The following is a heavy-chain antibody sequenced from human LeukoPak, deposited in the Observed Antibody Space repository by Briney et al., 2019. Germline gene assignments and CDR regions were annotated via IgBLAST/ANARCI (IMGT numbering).Heavy chain of an antibody. Sequence: EASVKVSCKASGYTFTGYYMHWVRQAPGQGLEWVGWINPNSGGTNYAQKFQGRVTMTRDTSISTAYMELSRLRSDDTAVYYCARDPYYDFWSGYLTGGNLFDPWGQGTLVTVSS. CDR2: INPNSGGT. D-gene: IGHD3-3*01. J-gene: IGHJ5*02. V-gene: IGHV1-2*02. CDR3: ARDPYYDFWSGYLTGGNLFDP. CDR1: GYTFTGYY.